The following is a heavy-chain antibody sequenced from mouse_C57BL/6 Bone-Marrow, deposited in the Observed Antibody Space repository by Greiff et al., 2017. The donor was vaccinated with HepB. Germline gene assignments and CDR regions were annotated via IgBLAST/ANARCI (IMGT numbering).Heavy chain of an antibody. CDR3: ARDYGSSYPFDY. J-gene: IGHJ2*01. CDR1: GYSFTDYN. Sequence: EVKLQQSGPELVKPGASVKISCKASGYSFTDYNMNWVKQSNGKSLEWIGVINPNYGTTSYNQKFKGKTTLTVDQSSSTAYKQLSSLTSEDSAVYYCARDYGSSYPFDYWGQGTTLTVSS. CDR2: INPNYGTT. V-gene: IGHV1-39*01. D-gene: IGHD1-1*01.